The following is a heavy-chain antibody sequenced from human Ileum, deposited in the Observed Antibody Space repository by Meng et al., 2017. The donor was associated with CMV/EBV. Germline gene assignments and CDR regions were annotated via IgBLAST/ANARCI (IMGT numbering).Heavy chain of an antibody. V-gene: IGHV3-21*01. D-gene: IGHD2-2*01. J-gene: IGHJ4*02. CDR2: ISSSSSYI. CDR3: ARLPFYCSSTSCYVDY. Sequence: GESLKISCAASGFTFSSYSMNWVRQAPGKGLEWVSSISSSSSYIYYADSVKGRFTISRDNAKNSLYLQMNSLRAEDTAVYYCARLPFYCSSTSCYVDYWGQGTLVTVSS. CDR1: GFTFSSYS.